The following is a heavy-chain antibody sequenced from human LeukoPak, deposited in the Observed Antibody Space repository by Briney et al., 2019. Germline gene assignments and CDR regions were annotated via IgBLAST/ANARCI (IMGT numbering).Heavy chain of an antibody. CDR3: ATLWFGEFVSDY. CDR2: FDPEDGET. D-gene: IGHD3-10*01. V-gene: IGHV1-24*01. CDR1: GYTLTELS. J-gene: IGHJ4*02. Sequence: ASVKVSCKVSGYTLTELSMHWVRQAPGKGLEWMGGFDPEDGETIYAQKFQGRVTMTEDTSTDTAYMELSSLRSEDTAVYYCATLWFGEFVSDYWGQGTLVTASS.